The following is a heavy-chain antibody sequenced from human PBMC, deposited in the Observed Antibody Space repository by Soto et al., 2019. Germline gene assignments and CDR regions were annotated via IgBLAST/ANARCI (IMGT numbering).Heavy chain of an antibody. CDR3: ARVGEQQLVRLGWFDP. V-gene: IGHV4-39*07. D-gene: IGHD6-13*01. Sequence: SETLSLTCTVSGGSISSSSYYWGWIRQPPGKGLEWIGSIYYSGSTNYNPSLKSRVTISVDTSKNQFSLQLSSVTAADTAVYYCARVGEQQLVRLGWFDPWGQGNLVTVSS. CDR1: GGSISSSSYY. CDR2: IYYSGST. J-gene: IGHJ5*02.